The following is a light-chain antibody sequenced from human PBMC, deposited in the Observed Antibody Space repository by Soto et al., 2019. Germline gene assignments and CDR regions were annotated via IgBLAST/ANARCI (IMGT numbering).Light chain of an antibody. V-gene: IGKV3-20*01. J-gene: IGKJ1*01. CDR1: QSVSRNY. CDR3: QNYDTSPT. CDR2: GAS. Sequence: EIVLTQSPGTLSLSAGERATHSCRASQSVSRNYLAWYQHKPGQAPTALIYGASNRATGVPDRFSGSGSGTDFILTIIRLEPEDFAVYYCQNYDTSPTFGQGTKVE.